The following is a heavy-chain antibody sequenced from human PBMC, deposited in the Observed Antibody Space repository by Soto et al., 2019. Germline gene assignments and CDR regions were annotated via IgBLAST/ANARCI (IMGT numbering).Heavy chain of an antibody. D-gene: IGHD1-1*01. Sequence: PGGSLRLSCAASGFSFSTYGMHWVRQAPGKGLEWVGVIWYDGSDKYYADSVKGRFTISRDNSKNRLYLQMNSLRAGDTAVYYCAGVREQLGSYYYYGMDVWGQGTTVTVSS. CDR2: IWYDGSDK. CDR1: GFSFSTYG. V-gene: IGHV3-33*01. CDR3: AGVREQLGSYYYYGMDV. J-gene: IGHJ6*02.